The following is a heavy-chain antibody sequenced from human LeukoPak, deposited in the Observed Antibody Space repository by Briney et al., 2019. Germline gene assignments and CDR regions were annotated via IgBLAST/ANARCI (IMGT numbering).Heavy chain of an antibody. CDR1: GYTITIYG. Sequence: GASVKASCKASGYTITIYGISCVLQAPGQGLEWMGWISAYNGNTNYAQKLQGRVTMTTDTSTSTAYMELRSLRSDDTAVYYCGRAPGAVVLMVYAMEDYWGQGTLVTVSS. CDR2: ISAYNGNT. V-gene: IGHV1-18*01. J-gene: IGHJ4*02. D-gene: IGHD2-8*01. CDR3: GRAPGAVVLMVYAMEDY.